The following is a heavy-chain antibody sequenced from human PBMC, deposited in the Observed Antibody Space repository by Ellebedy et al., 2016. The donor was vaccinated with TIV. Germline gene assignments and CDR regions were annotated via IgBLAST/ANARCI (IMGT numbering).Heavy chain of an antibody. CDR3: TTDYRGWYGGLGH. V-gene: IGHV3-15*01. J-gene: IGHJ4*02. Sequence: PGGSLRLSCAASGFTLSNACTSCVRQAPGKGLEWVGHIKTEHAGRTTDYAAPVQGRFTTSRDDSKTTLYLQMSSLKTNDTAVYYCTTDYRGWYGGLGHWGQGTLVTVSS. CDR2: IKTEHAGRTT. D-gene: IGHD6-19*01. CDR1: GFTLSNAC.